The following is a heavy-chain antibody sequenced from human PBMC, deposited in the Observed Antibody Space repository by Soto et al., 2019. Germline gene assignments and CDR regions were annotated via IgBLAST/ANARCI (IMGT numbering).Heavy chain of an antibody. V-gene: IGHV4-30-2*01. CDR3: ARGFYCGGDCYMFDS. D-gene: IGHD2-21*02. Sequence: SETLCLTCTVSGGSIISVGYYWSWIRQPPGKGLEWIGYIYHSGSTYYNPSLKSRVTISVDRSKNQFSLKLSSVTAADTAVYYCARGFYCGGDCYMFDSWGQGALVTVSS. CDR2: IYHSGST. CDR1: GGSIISVGYY. J-gene: IGHJ4*02.